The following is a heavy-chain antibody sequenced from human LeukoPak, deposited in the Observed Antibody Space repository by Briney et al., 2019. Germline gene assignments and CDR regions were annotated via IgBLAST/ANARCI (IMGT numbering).Heavy chain of an antibody. CDR2: INPSGGST. J-gene: IGHJ4*02. Sequence: ASVKVSCKASGYTFTRNYMHWVRQAPGQGLEWMGIINPSGGSTSYAQKFQGRVTMTRDTSTSTVYMELSSLRSEDTAVYYCARDFSTGFGWFDYWGQGTLVTVSS. D-gene: IGHD3/OR15-3a*01. V-gene: IGHV1-46*01. CDR3: ARDFSTGFGWFDY. CDR1: GYTFTRNY.